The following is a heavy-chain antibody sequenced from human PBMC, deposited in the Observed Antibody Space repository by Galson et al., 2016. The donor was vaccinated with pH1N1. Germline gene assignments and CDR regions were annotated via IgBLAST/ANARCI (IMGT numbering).Heavy chain of an antibody. V-gene: IGHV3-11*04. CDR1: GCTFSDYY. CDR2: ISPSGSTI. D-gene: IGHD5-12*01. CDR3: VRELSCYPPCFYYDGMDV. Sequence: FTCAGSGCTFSDYYMSWIRQAPGKGLEWVSYISPSGSTIYYADSVKGRFTISRDNAKNSLYLQMDSLRSDDTAVYYCVRELSCYPPCFYYDGMDVWGQGTTVTVSS. J-gene: IGHJ6*02.